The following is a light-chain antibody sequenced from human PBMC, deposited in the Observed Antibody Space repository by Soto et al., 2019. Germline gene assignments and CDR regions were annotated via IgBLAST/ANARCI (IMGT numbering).Light chain of an antibody. CDR3: QQYGSSPVT. CDR2: GAS. V-gene: IGKV3-20*01. CDR1: QSVSSSY. Sequence: EIVLTQSPGTLSLSPGERATLSCRASQSVSSSYLAWYQQKPGQAPMLLIYGASSRATGISDMFSGSGSGTDFTLTISRLEPEDFAVYYCQQYGSSPVTFGQGTKVEIK. J-gene: IGKJ1*01.